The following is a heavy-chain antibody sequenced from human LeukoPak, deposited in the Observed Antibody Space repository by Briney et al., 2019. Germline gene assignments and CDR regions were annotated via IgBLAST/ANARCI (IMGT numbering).Heavy chain of an antibody. V-gene: IGHV3-30-3*01. CDR3: ARDRIVVVPAAPSY. CDR1: GFTFSSYA. J-gene: IGHJ4*02. Sequence: GGSLRLSCAASGFTFSSYAMHWVRQAPGKGLEWVAVISYDGSNKYYADSVKGRFTISRDNSKNTLYLQMNSLRAEDTAVYYCARDRIVVVPAAPSYWGQGTLATVSS. D-gene: IGHD2-2*01. CDR2: ISYDGSNK.